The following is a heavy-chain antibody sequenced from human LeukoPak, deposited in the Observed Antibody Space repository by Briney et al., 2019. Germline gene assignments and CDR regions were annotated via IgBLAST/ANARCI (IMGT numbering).Heavy chain of an antibody. CDR1: GFTFDDYA. D-gene: IGHD6-19*01. V-gene: IGHV3-9*01. Sequence: GGSLRLSCAASGFTFDDYAMHWVPQAPGKGLEWVSGISWNSGSIGYADSVKGRFTISRDNAKNSLYLQMNSLRAEDTALYYCAKDSSGWPNDAFDIWGQGTMVTVSS. J-gene: IGHJ3*02. CDR3: AKDSSGWPNDAFDI. CDR2: ISWNSGSI.